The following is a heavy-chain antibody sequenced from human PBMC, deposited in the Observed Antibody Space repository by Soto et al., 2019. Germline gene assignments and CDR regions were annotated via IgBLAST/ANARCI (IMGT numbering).Heavy chain of an antibody. CDR2: INAGNGNT. V-gene: IGHV1-3*01. J-gene: IGHJ4*02. CDR1: GYTFPSYA. Sequence: QVQLVQSGAEVKKPGSSVKVSCKASGYTFPSYAMHWVRQAPGQRLEWMGWINAGNGNTKYSQKFQGRVTISRDTSASTAHMELSSLTSEDTAVYYCARGTVGAIYFDYWGQGTLVTVSS. CDR3: ARGTVGAIYFDY. D-gene: IGHD1-26*01.